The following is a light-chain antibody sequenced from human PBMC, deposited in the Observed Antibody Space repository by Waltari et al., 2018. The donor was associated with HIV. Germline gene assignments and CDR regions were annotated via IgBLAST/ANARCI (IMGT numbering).Light chain of an antibody. V-gene: IGLV2-23*02. J-gene: IGLJ1*01. CDR3: CSYAGSSTYV. CDR2: DVS. Sequence: QSALTQPASVSGSPGQSITISCPGPSSDVGGYNYVPWYQQHPGKAPKLMIYDVSKRPSGVSNRFSGSKSGNTASLTISGLQAEDEADYYCCSYAGSSTYVFGTGTKVTVL. CDR1: SSDVGGYNY.